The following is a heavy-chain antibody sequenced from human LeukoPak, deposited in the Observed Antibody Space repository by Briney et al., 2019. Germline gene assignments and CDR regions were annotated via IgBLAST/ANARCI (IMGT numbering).Heavy chain of an antibody. CDR1: GGSISSDNYY. Sequence: SQTLSLTCTVSGGSISSDNYYWTWIRQPAGKGLEWIGHIYTSGTTNYNPSLKSRVTILLDTSKNQFSLNLNSVTAADTAIYYCARMFEYWGQGTLVTVSS. V-gene: IGHV4-61*09. CDR3: ARMFEY. J-gene: IGHJ4*02. CDR2: IYTSGTT.